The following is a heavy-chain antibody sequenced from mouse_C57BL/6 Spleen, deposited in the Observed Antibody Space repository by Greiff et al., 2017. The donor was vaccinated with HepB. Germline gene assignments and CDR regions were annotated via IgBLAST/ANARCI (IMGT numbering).Heavy chain of an antibody. CDR2: INPSTGGT. D-gene: IGHD2-1*01. CDR3: ARGDGIWFAY. Sequence: VQLQQSGPELVKPGASVKISCKASGYSFTGYYMNWVKQSPEKSLEWIGEINPSTGGTTYNQKFKAKATLTVDKSSSTAYMQLKSLTSEDSAVDYCARGDGIWFAYWGQGTLVTVSA. J-gene: IGHJ3*01. V-gene: IGHV1-42*01. CDR1: GYSFTGYY.